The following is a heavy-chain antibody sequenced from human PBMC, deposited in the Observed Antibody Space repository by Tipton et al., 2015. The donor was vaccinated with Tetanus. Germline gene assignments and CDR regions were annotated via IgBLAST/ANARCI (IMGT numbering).Heavy chain of an antibody. V-gene: IGHV1-2*02. CDR3: ARDRGNYIYYGMDV. D-gene: IGHD3-22*01. J-gene: IGHJ6*02. CDR1: GYTFSDYY. CDR2: IDPNSGGT. Sequence: QVQLVQSGAEVKKPGASVKVSCKASGYTFSDYYMYWVRQAPGQGLEWVGWIDPNSGGTVYAPKFQGRVTMTRDTSISTAYVELSSLRSDDTAVYYCARDRGNYIYYGMDVWGPGTTVTVS.